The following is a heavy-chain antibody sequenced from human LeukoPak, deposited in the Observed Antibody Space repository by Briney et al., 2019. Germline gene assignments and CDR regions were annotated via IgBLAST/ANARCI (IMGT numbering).Heavy chain of an antibody. V-gene: IGHV3-74*01. CDR3: ARNPSTSMEF. D-gene: IGHD5-18*01. CDR1: GFTFSNYW. CDR2: IKNDGSGT. Sequence: GGSLRLSCAASGFTFSNYWMHRVRQTPGKGLVWVSRIKNDGSGTIYADSVKGRFTISRDNAKNTLYLQMNSLSAEDTAVYYCARNPSTSMEFWGQGTLVTVSS. J-gene: IGHJ4*02.